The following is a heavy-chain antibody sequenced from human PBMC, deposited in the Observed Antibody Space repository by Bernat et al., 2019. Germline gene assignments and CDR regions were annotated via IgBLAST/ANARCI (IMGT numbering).Heavy chain of an antibody. V-gene: IGHV3-23*01. CDR1: GFTFNNYA. J-gene: IGHJ4*02. CDR2: ISGSGDRT. CDR3: VKTEGWLVSRPPFDY. Sequence: EVQLLESGGGLVQPGGSLRLSCAASGFTFNNYAMSWVRQAPGKGLEWVSVISGSGDRTYYADSVKGRFTISRDNSKNTVYLQMNSLRDEDTAVYHCVKTEGWLVSRPPFDYWGQGTLVTVSS. D-gene: IGHD6-19*01.